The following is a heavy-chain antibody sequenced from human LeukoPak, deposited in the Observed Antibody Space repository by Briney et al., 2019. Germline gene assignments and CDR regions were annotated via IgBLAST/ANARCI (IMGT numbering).Heavy chain of an antibody. Sequence: SETLSLTCTVSGGSVSSGNYYWTWIRQPPGKGLEWIGNIFYTGSTNYNPSLKSRITISVDTSKNQFSLKLSSVTAADTAVYYCARVRDSSGWYGGDYWGQGTLVTVSS. D-gene: IGHD6-19*01. CDR2: IFYTGST. CDR1: GGSVSSGNYY. J-gene: IGHJ4*02. V-gene: IGHV4-61*01. CDR3: ARVRDSSGWYGGDY.